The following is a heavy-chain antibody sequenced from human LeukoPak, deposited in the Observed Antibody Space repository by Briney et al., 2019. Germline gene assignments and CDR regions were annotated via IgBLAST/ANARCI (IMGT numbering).Heavy chain of an antibody. CDR3: AGTIVGKWAIDY. D-gene: IGHD3-22*01. V-gene: IGHV3-23*01. Sequence: GGSLRLSCAASGFTFSTYWMSWVRQAPGKGLEWVSAISGSGGSTYYADSVKGRFTISRDNSKNTLYLQMNSLRAEDTAVYYCAGTIVGKWAIDYWGQGTLVTVSS. CDR1: GFTFSTYW. J-gene: IGHJ4*02. CDR2: ISGSGGST.